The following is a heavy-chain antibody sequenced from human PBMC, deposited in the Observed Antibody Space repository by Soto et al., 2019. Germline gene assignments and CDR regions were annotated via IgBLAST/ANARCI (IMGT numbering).Heavy chain of an antibody. Sequence: QITLKESGPTLVKPTQPLTLTCTFSGLSLSTSGAAVGWIRQPPGKALEWLALIYWDDDKRYNPTLKTRLTISKDTSKNQVVLTLTNMDPVDTATYYCAHYVSTSPAGWFDPWGQGILVTVSS. CDR3: AHYVSTSPAGWFDP. CDR2: IYWDDDK. V-gene: IGHV2-5*02. CDR1: GLSLSTSGAA. J-gene: IGHJ5*02. D-gene: IGHD3-10*02.